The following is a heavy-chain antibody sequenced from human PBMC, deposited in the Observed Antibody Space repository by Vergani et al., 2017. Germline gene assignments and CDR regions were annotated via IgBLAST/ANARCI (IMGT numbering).Heavy chain of an antibody. CDR1: GYTFTSYY. Sequence: QVQLVQSGAEVKKPGASVKVSCKASGYTFTSYYMHWVRQAPGQGLEWMGIINPSGGSTSYAQKFQGRVTMTRDTSTSTVYMELSSLISEDTAVYYCARDSGFGGYSYGDSGGPYDYWGQGTLVTVSS. CDR2: INPSGGST. CDR3: ARDSGFGGYSYGDSGGPYDY. V-gene: IGHV1-46*01. J-gene: IGHJ4*02. D-gene: IGHD5-18*01.